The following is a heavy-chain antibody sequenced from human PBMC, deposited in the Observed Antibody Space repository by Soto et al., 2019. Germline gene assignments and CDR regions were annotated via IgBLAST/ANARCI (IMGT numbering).Heavy chain of an antibody. CDR2: ISYDGSNK. D-gene: IGHD3-22*01. CDR1: GFTFSSYA. CDR3: ARPPVVITSNYFDY. Sequence: GGSLRLSCAASGFTFSSYAMHWVRQAPGKGLEWVAVISYDGSNKYYADSVKGRFTISRDNSKNTLYLQMNSLRAEDTAVYYCARPPVVITSNYFDYWGQGTLVTVSS. J-gene: IGHJ4*02. V-gene: IGHV3-30-3*01.